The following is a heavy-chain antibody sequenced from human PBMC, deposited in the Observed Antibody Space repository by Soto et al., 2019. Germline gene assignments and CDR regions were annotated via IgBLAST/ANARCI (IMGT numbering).Heavy chain of an antibody. CDR3: AKSRYSDSSGDFYDY. CDR1: AFTFYNYA. D-gene: IGHD3-22*01. J-gene: IGHJ4*02. Sequence: GGSLRLSCAASAFTFYNYAMSWVRQAPGKGLEWVSGIGGSGRTTYYAGSVKGRFTISRDNSNNTLFLQMNSLRAEDTAVYYCAKSRYSDSSGDFYDYWGQGTLVTVSS. V-gene: IGHV3-23*01. CDR2: IGGSGRTT.